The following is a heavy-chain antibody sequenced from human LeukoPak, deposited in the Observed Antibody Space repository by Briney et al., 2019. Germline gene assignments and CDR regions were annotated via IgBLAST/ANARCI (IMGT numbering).Heavy chain of an antibody. D-gene: IGHD3-10*01. CDR2: INPNSGGT. CDR1: GYTFTGYY. CDR3: ARGIYYGMDV. V-gene: IGHV1-2*02. J-gene: IGHJ6*02. Sequence: GASVKVSCKASGYTFTGYYMHWVRHPPGQGLEWMGWINPNSGGTNYAQKFQGRVTMTRDTSISTVYMELTRLTSDDTAVYYRARGIYYGMDVWGQGTTVTVSS.